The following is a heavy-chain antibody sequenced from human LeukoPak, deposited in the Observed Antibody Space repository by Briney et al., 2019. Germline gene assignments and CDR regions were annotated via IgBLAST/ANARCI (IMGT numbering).Heavy chain of an antibody. V-gene: IGHV3-53*01. Sequence: PGGSLRLSCAASGFTVSSNYMSWVRQAPGKGLEWVSVIYSGGSTNYADSVKGRFTISRDNSKNTLYLQMNSLRAEDTAVYYCGRWLQSLAYFDHWGQGTLVTVSS. J-gene: IGHJ4*02. CDR2: IYSGGST. CDR1: GFTVSSNY. D-gene: IGHD5-24*01. CDR3: GRWLQSLAYFDH.